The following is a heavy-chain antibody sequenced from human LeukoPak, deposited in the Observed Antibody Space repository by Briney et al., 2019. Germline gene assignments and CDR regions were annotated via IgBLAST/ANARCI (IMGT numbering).Heavy chain of an antibody. CDR2: IYPGDSDT. J-gene: IGHJ4*02. V-gene: IGHV5-51*01. Sequence: ESLKIAFKGSGYSFTSYWIGWVRQMPGKGLEWMGIIYPGDSDTRYSPSFQGQVTISADKSISTAYLQWSSLKASDTAMYYCVRLSVTGTREFDYWGQGTLVTVSS. CDR3: VRLSVTGTREFDY. CDR1: GYSFTSYW. D-gene: IGHD6-19*01.